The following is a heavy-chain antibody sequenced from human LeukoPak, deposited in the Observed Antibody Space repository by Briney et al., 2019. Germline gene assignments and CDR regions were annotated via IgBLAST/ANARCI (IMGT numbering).Heavy chain of an antibody. J-gene: IGHJ4*02. CDR1: GCTLTEES. CDR2: FDPADGEP. D-gene: IGHD4-17*01. Sequence: ASVKVSCKLYGCTLTEESMHWVRQAPGKGLEWMGGFDPADGEPIYAQKFQGRVTMSEDTSTDTAYMDLSSLRSEDTAVYNCATELVCYGDVHYFDSWGQGTLVTVSS. V-gene: IGHV1-24*01. CDR3: ATELVCYGDVHYFDS.